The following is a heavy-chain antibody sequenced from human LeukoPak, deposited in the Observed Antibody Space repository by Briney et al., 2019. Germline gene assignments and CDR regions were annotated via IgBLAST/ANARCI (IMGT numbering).Heavy chain of an antibody. CDR2: ITVNAGST. V-gene: IGHV3-23*01. CDR3: TKDRRGPAAGTWYFDS. D-gene: IGHD6-13*01. J-gene: IGHJ4*02. CDR1: GFTFSSYS. Sequence: GGSLRLSCAVSGFTFSSYSMSWVRQAPWKGLEWVSSITVNAGSTYYADSVKGRFTVSRDNSKNTVYLQLNSLRAGDTAIYYCTKDRRGPAAGTWYFDSWGQGTLVTVSS.